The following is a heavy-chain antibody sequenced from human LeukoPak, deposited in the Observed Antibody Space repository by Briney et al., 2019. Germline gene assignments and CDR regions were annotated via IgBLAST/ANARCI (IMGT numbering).Heavy chain of an antibody. CDR3: ASGGYSYDY. J-gene: IGHJ4*02. CDR2: INHSGST. D-gene: IGHD5-18*01. V-gene: IGHV4-34*01. CDR1: GGSFSGYY. Sequence: PSETLSLTCAVYGGSFSGYYWSWIRQPPGKGLEWIGEINHSGSTSYNPSLKSRVTISVDTSKNQFSLKLSSVTAADTAVYYCASGGYSYDYWGQGTLVTVSS.